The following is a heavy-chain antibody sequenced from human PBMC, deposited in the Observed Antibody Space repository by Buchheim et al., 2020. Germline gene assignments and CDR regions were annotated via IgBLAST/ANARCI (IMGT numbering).Heavy chain of an antibody. CDR1: GGSFSGYY. D-gene: IGHD3-16*02. Sequence: VQLQQWGAGLLKPSETLSLTCAVYGGSFSGYYWSWIRQPPGKGLEWIGEINHSGSTNYNPSLKSRVTISVDTSKNQFSLKLSSVTAADTAVYYCATGKTYYDYVWGSYRPPNYWGQGTL. V-gene: IGHV4-34*01. J-gene: IGHJ4*02. CDR2: INHSGST. CDR3: ATGKTYYDYVWGSYRPPNY.